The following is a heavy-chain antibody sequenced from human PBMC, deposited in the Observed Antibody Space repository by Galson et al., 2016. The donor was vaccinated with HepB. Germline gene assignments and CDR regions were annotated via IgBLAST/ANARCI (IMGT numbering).Heavy chain of an antibody. J-gene: IGHJ6*03. Sequence: ETLSLTCAVSGGSVRSANWCSWVRQSQSPGRGLEWIGEIFHSGSTNYNPSFRSRVTISVDKSKNQLSLKVRSVTAADTAVYYCTRGGDRNERYYYMDVWGNGTTVTVSS. CDR1: GGSVRSANW. D-gene: IGHD3-16*01. CDR2: IFHSGST. V-gene: IGHV4-4*02. CDR3: TRGGDRNERYYYMDV.